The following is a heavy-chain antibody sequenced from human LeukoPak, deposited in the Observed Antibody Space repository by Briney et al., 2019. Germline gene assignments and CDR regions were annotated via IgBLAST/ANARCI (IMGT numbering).Heavy chain of an antibody. J-gene: IGHJ4*02. D-gene: IGHD4-11*01. V-gene: IGHV3-74*01. Sequence: GGSLRLSCAASGFTFSSYWMHWVRQAPGKGLVWVACMNGDGSSTDYADSVKGRFTISRDYAKNTLYLQMNSLRAEDTALYYCARYDYSNYVGYYDYWGQGTLVTVSS. CDR1: GFTFSSYW. CDR3: ARYDYSNYVGYYDY. CDR2: MNGDGSST.